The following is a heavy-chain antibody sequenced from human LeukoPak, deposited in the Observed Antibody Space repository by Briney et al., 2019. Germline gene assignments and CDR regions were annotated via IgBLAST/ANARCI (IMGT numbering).Heavy chain of an antibody. CDR1: GYTFTGYY. CDR3: ARDRWGITTVRGVMGGFDY. D-gene: IGHD3-10*01. J-gene: IGHJ4*02. V-gene: IGHV1-2*02. CDR2: INPNSGGT. Sequence: GASVKVSCKASGYTFTGYYMHWVRQAPGQGLEWMGWINPNSGGTNYAQKFQGRVTMTRDTSISTAYMELSRLRSDDTAVYYCARDRWGITTVRGVMGGFDYWGQGTLVTVSS.